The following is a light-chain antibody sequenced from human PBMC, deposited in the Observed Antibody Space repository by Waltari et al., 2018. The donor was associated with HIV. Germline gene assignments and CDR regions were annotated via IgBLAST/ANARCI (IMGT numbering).Light chain of an antibody. Sequence: QLVLTQSPSASASLGASVKLTCTLSSGHSNYAIAWHQQQPEKGPRYLMKLNSDGSHSKGDGIPDRFSGSSSGAEPYLTISSLQSEDEADYYCQTWGTGVVIFGGGTKLTVL. CDR2: LNSDGSH. CDR3: QTWGTGVVI. J-gene: IGLJ2*01. V-gene: IGLV4-69*01. CDR1: SGHSNYA.